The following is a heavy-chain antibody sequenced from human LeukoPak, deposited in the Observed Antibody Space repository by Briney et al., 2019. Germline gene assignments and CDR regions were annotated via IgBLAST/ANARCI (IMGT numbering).Heavy chain of an antibody. D-gene: IGHD3-22*01. CDR1: GFTFSSYA. J-gene: IGHJ4*02. V-gene: IGHV3-30-3*01. Sequence: GGSLRLSCAASGFTFSSYAMHWVRQAPGKGLERVAVISYDGSNKYYADSVKGRFTISRDNSKNTLYLQMNSLRAEDTAVYYCARDNYDSSGYPYYWGQGTLVTVSS. CDR3: ARDNYDSSGYPYY. CDR2: ISYDGSNK.